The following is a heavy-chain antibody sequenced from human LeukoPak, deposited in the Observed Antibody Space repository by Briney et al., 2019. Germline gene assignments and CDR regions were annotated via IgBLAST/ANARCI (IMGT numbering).Heavy chain of an antibody. J-gene: IGHJ6*04. CDR3: AREIGYYDILTGYYYYYGMDV. CDR2: IWYDGSNK. Sequence: GGSLRLSCAASGFTFSSYGMHWVRQAPGKGLEWVAVIWYDGSNKYYADSVKGRFTISRDNSKNTLYLQMSSLRAEDTAVYYCAREIGYYDILTGYYYYYGMDVWGKGTTVTVSS. D-gene: IGHD3-9*01. V-gene: IGHV3-33*01. CDR1: GFTFSSYG.